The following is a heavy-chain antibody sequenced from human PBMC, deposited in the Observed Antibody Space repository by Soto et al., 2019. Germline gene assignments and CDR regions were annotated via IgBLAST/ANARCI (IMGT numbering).Heavy chain of an antibody. J-gene: IGHJ6*02. CDR2: IWYDGRNK. CDR1: GFTFSTYG. Sequence: GGSLRLSCAASGFTFSTYGMHWVRRAPGEGLEWVAVIWYDGRNKYYADSVKGRFTISRDNSKNSLYLQMNSLRGEDTAVYYCARDQQPYYYDSSGYGIDVWGQGTTVTVSS. D-gene: IGHD3-22*01. CDR3: ARDQQPYYYDSSGYGIDV. V-gene: IGHV3-33*01.